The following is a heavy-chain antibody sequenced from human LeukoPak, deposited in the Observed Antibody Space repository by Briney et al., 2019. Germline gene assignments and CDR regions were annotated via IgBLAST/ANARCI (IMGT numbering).Heavy chain of an antibody. Sequence: SQTLSLTCTVSGGSISSYYWSWIRQPPGKGLEWIGYIYYSGSTNYNPSLKSRVTISVDTSKNQFSLKLSSVTAADTAVYYCARRNGYSLLVDYWGQGTLVTVSS. V-gene: IGHV4-59*08. J-gene: IGHJ4*02. CDR3: ARRNGYSLLVDY. D-gene: IGHD1-26*01. CDR1: GGSISSYY. CDR2: IYYSGST.